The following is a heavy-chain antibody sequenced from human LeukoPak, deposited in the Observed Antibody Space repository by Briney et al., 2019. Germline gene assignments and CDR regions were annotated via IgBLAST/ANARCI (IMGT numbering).Heavy chain of an antibody. CDR1: GFSFRDYP. Sequence: GGSLRLSCEAAGFSFRDYPMGWVRRASGKRLEWVSGISAGADVIFCADPVKGRFTISRDNSKNTLYLQTNSLRAEDSAEYYCAKSLLTTATGTGRAFDIWGQGTMVTVSA. D-gene: IGHD1-1*01. V-gene: IGHV3-23*01. CDR3: AKSLLTTATGTGRAFDI. CDR2: ISAGADVI. J-gene: IGHJ3*02.